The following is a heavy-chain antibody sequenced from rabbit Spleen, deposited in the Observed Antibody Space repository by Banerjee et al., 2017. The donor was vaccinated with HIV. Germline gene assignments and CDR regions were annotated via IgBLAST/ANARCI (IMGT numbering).Heavy chain of an antibody. CDR1: GFSFSSSDY. J-gene: IGHJ4*01. Sequence: QSLEESGGGLVQPEGSLALTCKASGFSFSSSDYICWVRQAPGKGLEWIGYIDLVFGSTFYANWVNGRFTISSHNAQNTLYLQVNSLTAADTATYFCVRGASSSGYYNLWGPGTLVTVS. CDR2: IDLVFGST. V-gene: IGHV1S43*01. D-gene: IGHD1-1*01. CDR3: VRGASSSGYYNL.